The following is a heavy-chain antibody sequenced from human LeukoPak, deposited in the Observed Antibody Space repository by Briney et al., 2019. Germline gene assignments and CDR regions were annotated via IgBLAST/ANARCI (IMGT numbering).Heavy chain of an antibody. J-gene: IGHJ4*02. D-gene: IGHD2-2*01. CDR1: GYTFTNYW. CDR3: ARLGTYCSSTSCSTFDY. V-gene: IGHV5-51*01. Sequence: GESLKISCQGSGYTFTNYWIGWVRQMPGKGLEWMGTINPGDSDTRYSPSFQGQVTISADKSISTAYLQWSSLKASDTAMYYCARLGTYCSSTSCSTFDYWGQGTLVTVSS. CDR2: INPGDSDT.